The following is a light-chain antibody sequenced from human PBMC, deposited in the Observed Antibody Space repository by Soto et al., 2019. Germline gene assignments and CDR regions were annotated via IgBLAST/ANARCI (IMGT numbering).Light chain of an antibody. Sequence: DFQMTQSPPTLSASVGDSVTITCRASQSINNWLAWYQQKPGKAPKVLIYDASNLESGVPSRFSGSGSGTEFTLTIISLQPADFATYYCQQYNSYRYTFGQGTKLEIK. CDR2: DAS. CDR3: QQYNSYRYT. CDR1: QSINNW. J-gene: IGKJ2*01. V-gene: IGKV1-5*01.